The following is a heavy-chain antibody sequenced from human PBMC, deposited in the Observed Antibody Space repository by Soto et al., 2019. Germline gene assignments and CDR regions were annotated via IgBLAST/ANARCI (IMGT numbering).Heavy chain of an antibody. CDR1: GGTFSSYS. V-gene: IGHV1-69*01. Sequence: QVQLVQSGAEVKKPGSSVKVSCKASGGTFSSYSINWVRHAPGQGLEWMGEIIPIFGTANYAQKFQGRVTITADESTSTAYMELSSLRSEYTAVYYCARDGGRHSGGIDYWGQGTLVTVSS. D-gene: IGHD1-26*01. CDR3: ARDGGRHSGGIDY. CDR2: IIPIFGTA. J-gene: IGHJ4*02.